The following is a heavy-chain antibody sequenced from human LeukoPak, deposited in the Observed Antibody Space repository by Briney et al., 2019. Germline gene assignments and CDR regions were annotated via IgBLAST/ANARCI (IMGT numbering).Heavy chain of an antibody. CDR1: GYTFTNYH. J-gene: IGHJ4*02. D-gene: IGHD3-16*02. V-gene: IGHV1-8*01. CDR2: MNPHNGDT. Sequence: ASAKVSCKASGYTFTNYHINWVRQATGQGLEWMGWMNPHNGDTGSAEMFQGRVTMTRNISLFTAYLELSGLRSGDTAVYYCARTYLWGSHRFEYWGQGTLVTVSS. CDR3: ARTYLWGSHRFEY.